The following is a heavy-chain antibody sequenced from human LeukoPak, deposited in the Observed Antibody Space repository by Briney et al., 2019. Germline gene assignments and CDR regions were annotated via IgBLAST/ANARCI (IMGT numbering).Heavy chain of an antibody. D-gene: IGHD2-15*01. V-gene: IGHV7-4-1*02. CDR1: GYTFTNYP. Sequence: ASVKVSCKASGYTFTNYPMNWVRQAPGQGLEWMGWIGTNTGNPTYAQGFTGRFVFSLDTPVTTTYLQISSLKAEDTAVYYCTRDSYCSGGRCYSRVGYWGQGTLVTVSS. CDR2: IGTNTGNP. CDR3: TRDSYCSGGRCYSRVGY. J-gene: IGHJ4*02.